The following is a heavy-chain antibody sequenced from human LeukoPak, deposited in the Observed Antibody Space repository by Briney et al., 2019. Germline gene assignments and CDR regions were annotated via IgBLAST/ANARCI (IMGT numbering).Heavy chain of an antibody. CDR1: GGTFSSYA. J-gene: IGHJ6*02. V-gene: IGHV1-69*05. Sequence: RASVKVSCKASGGTFSSYAISWVRQAPGQGLEWMGGIIPIFGTANYAQKFQGRVTITTDESTSTAYMELSSLRSEDTAVYYCARAFGELLSDYYGMDVWGQGTTVTVSS. D-gene: IGHD3-10*01. CDR3: ARAFGELLSDYYGMDV. CDR2: IIPIFGTA.